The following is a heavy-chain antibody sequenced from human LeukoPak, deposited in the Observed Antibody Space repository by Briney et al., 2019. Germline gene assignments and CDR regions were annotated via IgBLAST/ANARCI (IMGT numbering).Heavy chain of an antibody. CDR1: GGSFSGYY. J-gene: IGHJ5*02. Sequence: SETLSLTCAVYGGSFSGYYWSWIRQPPGKGLEWIGEINHSGSTNYNPSLKSRVTISVDTSKNRFSLKLSSVTAADTAVYYCATFFVDTGGWFDPWGQGTLVTVSS. V-gene: IGHV4-34*01. CDR3: ATFFVDTGGWFDP. CDR2: INHSGST. D-gene: IGHD5-18*01.